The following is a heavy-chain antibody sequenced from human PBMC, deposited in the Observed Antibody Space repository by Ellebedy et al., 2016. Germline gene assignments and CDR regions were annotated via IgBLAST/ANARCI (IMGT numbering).Heavy chain of an antibody. J-gene: IGHJ4*02. CDR2: ISGYNGNT. CDR3: ARDARDGPAATPFDY. V-gene: IGHV1-18*01. D-gene: IGHD2-2*01. Sequence: ASVKVSXXASSYSFATYGISWVRQAPGQGLEWMGWISGYNGNTYYAQKVQDRVTMTTDTSTSTAYMELGSLRSDDTAMYYCARDARDGPAATPFDYWGQGTLVTVSS. CDR1: SYSFATYG.